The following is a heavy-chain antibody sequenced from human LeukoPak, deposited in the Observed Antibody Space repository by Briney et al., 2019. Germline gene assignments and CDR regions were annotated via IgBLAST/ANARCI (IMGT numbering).Heavy chain of an antibody. D-gene: IGHD4-23*01. CDR1: GVSIGSGGYG. CDR2: MYYSGST. CDR3: ARSLYYGGNSGPPGSFKLFDI. J-gene: IGHJ3*02. V-gene: IGHV4-31*03. Sequence: PWQTLSLARTVSGVSIGSGGYGWGWVRQHRGKGREWIGYMYYSGSTYYNPSLKIRVTISVDTSKNQSSLTLSSVSAADTAVYYCARSLYYGGNSGPPGSFKLFDIWGQVTMVTVSS.